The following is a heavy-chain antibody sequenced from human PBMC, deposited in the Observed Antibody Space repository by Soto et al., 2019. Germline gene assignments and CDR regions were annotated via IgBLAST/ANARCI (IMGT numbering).Heavy chain of an antibody. CDR3: ARVGPWVPYYYDSSPYTFENWFDP. Sequence: SEALSLTCAESGYSVSIGYYGGWFGQRRLSAPEVIGIIYHGGSTYYNPSLNSRVTLSIDMTNSHVSLILNSVTAADTAVYYCARVGPWVPYYYDSSPYTFENWFDPWGQGTLVTVAS. D-gene: IGHD3-22*01. CDR2: IYHGGST. V-gene: IGHV4-38-2*01. J-gene: IGHJ5*02. CDR1: GYSVSIGYY.